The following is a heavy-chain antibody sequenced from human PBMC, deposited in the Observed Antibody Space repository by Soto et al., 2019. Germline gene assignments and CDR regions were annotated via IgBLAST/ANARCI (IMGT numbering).Heavy chain of an antibody. CDR2: IGTAGDT. CDR3: ARGARDYYDSSGSLDAFDI. V-gene: IGHV3-13*04. CDR1: EFTFSSYD. J-gene: IGHJ3*02. D-gene: IGHD3-22*01. Sequence: PGGSLRLSCAASEFTFSSYDMHWVRQATGKGLEWVSAIGTAGDTYYPGSVKGRFTISRENAKNSFYLQMNSLRAGDTAVYYCARGARDYYDSSGSLDAFDIWGQGTMVTVSS.